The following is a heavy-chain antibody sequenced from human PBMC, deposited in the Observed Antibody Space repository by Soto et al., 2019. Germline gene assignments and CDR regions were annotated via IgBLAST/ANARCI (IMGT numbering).Heavy chain of an antibody. CDR2: INTGGST. Sequence: PGGSLRLSCAASGFTFRSYGMSWVRQAPGKGLEWVSLINTGGSTYYAESVKGQFTISRDNSKNTLYLQMNSLRAEDTAVYYCAKRVAPPYYFDYWGQGTLVTVSS. V-gene: IGHV3-23*01. CDR3: AKRVAPPYYFDY. CDR1: GFTFRSYG. J-gene: IGHJ4*02.